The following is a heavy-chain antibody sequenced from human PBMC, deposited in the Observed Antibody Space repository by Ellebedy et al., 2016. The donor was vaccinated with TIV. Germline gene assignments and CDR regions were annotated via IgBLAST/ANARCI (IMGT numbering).Heavy chain of an antibody. Sequence: GESLKISCEASGFSFSNYAMHWVRQSPRKGLEWVAIVSFDVDKKFYLDSVKGRFTISRDNSKNTLYLDMNSVGVEDTAVYYCARDLPPYASGAGLSDSWGQGALVTVSS. CDR2: VSFDVDKK. CDR1: GFSFSNYA. CDR3: ARDLPPYASGAGLSDS. V-gene: IGHV3-30-3*01. D-gene: IGHD2-2*01. J-gene: IGHJ4*02.